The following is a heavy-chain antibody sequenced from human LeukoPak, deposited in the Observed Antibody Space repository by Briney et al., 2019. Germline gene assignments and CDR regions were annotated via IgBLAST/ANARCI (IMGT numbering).Heavy chain of an antibody. V-gene: IGHV3-7*01. CDR3: ARHPYDSRGYVT. CDR1: GFSFSSYW. Sequence: GGSLRLSCTASGFSFSSYWMTWVRQAPGKGLEWVANIKGDGSEKYYVDSVKGRFTISRDNAKNSLHLQMNSLRAEDTAVYYCARHPYDSRGYVTWGQGTLVTVSS. CDR2: IKGDGSEK. D-gene: IGHD3-22*01. J-gene: IGHJ5*02.